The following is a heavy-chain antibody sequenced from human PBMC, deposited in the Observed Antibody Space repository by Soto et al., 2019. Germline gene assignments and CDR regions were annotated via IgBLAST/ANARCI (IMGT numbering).Heavy chain of an antibody. CDR1: GYIFTGFH. V-gene: IGHV1-2*02. D-gene: IGHD4-17*01. CDR2: INPNNGGT. CDR3: ASGRFDGGDNFFDP. J-gene: IGHJ5*02. Sequence: QVQLVQSGPEVRRPGASVKVSCKASGYIFTGFHMHWVRQAPGQGLEWMGWINPNNGGTKSAQKFQGRVTMTTDSSVSTAYMGLNSLRSDDTAVYCCASGRFDGGDNFFDPWGQGTLVTVTS.